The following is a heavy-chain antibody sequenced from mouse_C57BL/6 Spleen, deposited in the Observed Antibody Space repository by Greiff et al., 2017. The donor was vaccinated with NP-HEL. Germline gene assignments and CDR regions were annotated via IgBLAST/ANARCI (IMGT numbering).Heavy chain of an antibody. V-gene: IGHV1-39*01. CDR3: ARNHYGSNYEAWLAD. CDR2: INPNYGTT. J-gene: IGHJ3*01. D-gene: IGHD1-1*01. Sequence: EVQLVESGPELVKPGASVKISCKASGYSFTDYNMNWVKQSIGKSIERIGVINPNYGTTNYNQKFKGKATLTVKQSSSTAYIQLNSLTSEDSAVYYSARNHYGSNYEAWLADWGKRTLVTVAT. CDR1: GYSFTDYN.